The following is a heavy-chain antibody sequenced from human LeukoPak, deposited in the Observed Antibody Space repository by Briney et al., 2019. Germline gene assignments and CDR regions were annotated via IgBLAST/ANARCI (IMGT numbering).Heavy chain of an antibody. CDR2: ISYDGSNK. D-gene: IGHD6-19*01. CDR3: ARGPLGIAVAVHFDC. CDR1: GFTFSSYP. V-gene: IGHV3-30-3*01. J-gene: IGHJ4*02. Sequence: PGGSLRLSCAASGFTFSSYPMHWVRQAPGKGLEWVAVISYDGSNKYYAESVEGRFTISRDNSKNTLYLQMNSLRAEDTAVYYCARGPLGIAVAVHFDCWGQGTLVTVSS.